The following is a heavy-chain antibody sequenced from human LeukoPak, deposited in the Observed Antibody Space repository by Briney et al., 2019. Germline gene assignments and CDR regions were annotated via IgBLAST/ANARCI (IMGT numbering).Heavy chain of an antibody. CDR2: ISAYNGNT. V-gene: IGHV1-18*01. CDR3: ARDGRGYCSSTSCYAPSRGDY. CDR1: GYTFTSYG. J-gene: IGHJ4*02. Sequence: ASVKVSCKASGYTFTSYGISWVRQAPGQGLEWMGWISAYNGNTNYAQKLQGRVTMTTDTSTSTAYMELRSLRSDDTAVYYCARDGRGYCSSTSCYAPSRGDYSGQGTLVTVSS. D-gene: IGHD2-2*01.